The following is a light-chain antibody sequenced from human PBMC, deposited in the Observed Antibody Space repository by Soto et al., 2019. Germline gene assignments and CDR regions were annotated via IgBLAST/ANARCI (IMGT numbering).Light chain of an antibody. V-gene: IGKV2-28*01. CDR3: MHALQTPIT. Sequence: DIVMTQSPLSLPVTPGEPASISCRSSQSILHNNGKNYMDGYVQKPGQSPQLLIYLGSNRASGVPDRFSGSGSGTDFTLKISRVEAEDVGVYYCMHALQTPITFGQGTRLDI. CDR2: LGS. CDR1: QSILHNNGKNY. J-gene: IGKJ5*01.